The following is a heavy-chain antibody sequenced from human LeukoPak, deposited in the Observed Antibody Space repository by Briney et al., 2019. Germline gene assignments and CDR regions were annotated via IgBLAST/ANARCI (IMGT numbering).Heavy chain of an antibody. Sequence: PSETLSLTCTVSDGSISSSSYYWGWIRQPPGTGLDWIGSINYSGSTYCNPSLKSRVTISVDTSRNQFSLKLTSVTAADTAVYYCARQIGAGRWSFDYWGQGTLVTVSS. CDR1: DGSISSSSYY. CDR2: INYSGST. D-gene: IGHD4-23*01. V-gene: IGHV4-39*01. J-gene: IGHJ4*02. CDR3: ARQIGAGRWSFDY.